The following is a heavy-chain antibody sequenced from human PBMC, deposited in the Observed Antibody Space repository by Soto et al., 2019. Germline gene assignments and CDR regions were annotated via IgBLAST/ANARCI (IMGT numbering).Heavy chain of an antibody. J-gene: IGHJ4*02. CDR2: IYYSGST. CDR3: ARGSSWSFDY. V-gene: IGHV4-59*01. Sequence: SETLSLTCTVSGGSISSYYWSWIRQPPGKGLEWIGYIYYSGSTNYNPSLKSRVTISVDTSKNQFSLKLSSVTAADTAVYYCARGSSWSFDYWGQGTLVTVSS. D-gene: IGHD6-13*01. CDR1: GGSISSYY.